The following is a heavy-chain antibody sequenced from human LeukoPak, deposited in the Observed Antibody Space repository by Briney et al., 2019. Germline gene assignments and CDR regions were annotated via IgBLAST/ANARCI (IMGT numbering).Heavy chain of an antibody. CDR1: GFTFSSYS. CDR2: ISVDSNYL. D-gene: IGHD2-15*01. Sequence: GGSLRLSCAASGFTFSSYSMNRVRQAPGKGLEWVSSISVDSNYLYYVDSLRRRFTVSRDNTKNSLYLQMNSLRAEDTAVYYCVRVHCSGGGCYQRNDGLEIWGQGTMVTVSS. J-gene: IGHJ3*02. CDR3: VRVHCSGGGCYQRNDGLEI. V-gene: IGHV3-21*01.